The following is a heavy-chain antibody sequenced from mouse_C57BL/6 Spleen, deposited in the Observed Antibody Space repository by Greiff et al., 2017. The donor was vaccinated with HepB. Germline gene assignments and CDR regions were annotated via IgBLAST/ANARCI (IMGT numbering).Heavy chain of an antibody. J-gene: IGHJ1*03. CDR1: GFTFSSYA. CDR3: ARDDDYDGDWYFDV. CDR2: ISDGGSYT. V-gene: IGHV5-4*01. Sequence: DVKLVESGGGLVKPGGSLKLSCAASGFTFSSYAMSWVRQTPEKRLEWVATISDGGSYTYYPDNVKGRFTISRDNAKNNLYLQMSHLKSEDTATYYCARDDDYDGDWYFDVWGTGTTVTVSS. D-gene: IGHD2-4*01.